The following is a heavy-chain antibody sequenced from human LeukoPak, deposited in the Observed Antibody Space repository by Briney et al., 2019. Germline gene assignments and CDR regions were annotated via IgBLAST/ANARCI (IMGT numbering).Heavy chain of an antibody. CDR3: ARVRFGTWDAFDI. Sequence: SETLSLTCTVSGGSISSYYWSCIRQPPGKGLEWNGYIYYSGSTNYNPSLKSRVTQSVGPSKNQVFLKLSSTPAAGTAVYSRARVRFGTWDAFDIWGQRTMVTVSS. CDR2: IYYSGST. D-gene: IGHD3-10*01. J-gene: IGHJ3*02. CDR1: GGSISSYY. V-gene: IGHV4-59*12.